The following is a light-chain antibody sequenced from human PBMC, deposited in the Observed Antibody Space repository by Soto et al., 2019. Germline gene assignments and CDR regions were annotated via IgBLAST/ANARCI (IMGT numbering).Light chain of an antibody. Sequence: DIVLTQSPGNMSLSPGERATISCSASQSVSSSYLAWYQQKPGQAPRLLIYDASNRATGIPARFSGSGSGTDFTLTISRLEPEDLAVYYCQKYGSSPRITVGKGTRLEIK. CDR2: DAS. CDR3: QKYGSSPRIT. CDR1: QSVSSSY. J-gene: IGKJ5*01. V-gene: IGKV3-20*01.